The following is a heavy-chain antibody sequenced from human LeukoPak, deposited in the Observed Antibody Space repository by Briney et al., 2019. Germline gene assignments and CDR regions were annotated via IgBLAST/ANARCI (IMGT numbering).Heavy chain of an antibody. CDR1: GFTFGDYA. Sequence: PGGSLRLSCTVSGFTFGDYAMSWVRQAPGKGLEWVGSIRTKAYGGTTEYAASVKGRFTISRDDSKSIAHLQMNSLKIEDTAVYYCTRTFLLLYFDYWGQGTLVTVSS. D-gene: IGHD2/OR15-2a*01. J-gene: IGHJ4*02. V-gene: IGHV3-49*04. CDR3: TRTFLLLYFDY. CDR2: IRTKAYGGTT.